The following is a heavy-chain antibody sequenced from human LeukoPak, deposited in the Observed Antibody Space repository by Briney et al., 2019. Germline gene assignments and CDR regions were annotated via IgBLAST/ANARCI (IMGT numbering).Heavy chain of an antibody. CDR1: GGSISSYY. J-gene: IGHJ4*02. D-gene: IGHD1-26*01. CDR3: VSGLWEVPGCH. V-gene: IGHV4-59*01. Sequence: SETLSLTCTVSGGSISSYYWSWIRQPPGKGLEWIGYIYFSGSTYYNPSLKSRVTISIDTSKNQFSLRLSSVTAADTAVYYCVSGLWEVPGCHWGQGTLVTVSS. CDR2: IYFSGST.